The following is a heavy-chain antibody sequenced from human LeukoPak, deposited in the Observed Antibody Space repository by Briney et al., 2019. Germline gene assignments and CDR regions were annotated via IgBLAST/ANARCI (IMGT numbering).Heavy chain of an antibody. D-gene: IGHD3-3*01. CDR1: GGSISSSSYY. CDR2: IYYSGST. V-gene: IGHV4-39*01. J-gene: IGHJ4*02. CDR3: AILDGDDY. Sequence: SETLFLTCTVSGGSISSSSYYWGWIRQPPGKGLEWIGSIYYSGSTYYNPSLKSRVTISVDTSKNQFSLKLSSVTAADTAVYYCAILDGDDYWGQGTLVTVSS.